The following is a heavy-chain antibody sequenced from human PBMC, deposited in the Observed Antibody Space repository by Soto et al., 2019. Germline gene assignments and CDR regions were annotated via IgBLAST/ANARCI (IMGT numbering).Heavy chain of an antibody. V-gene: IGHV3-7*01. CDR2: IKQDGSEK. CDR3: ARIHGGDIVVVPAAIGWFDP. CDR1: GFTFSSYW. D-gene: IGHD2-2*02. Sequence: LSLTCAASGFTFSSYWMSWVRQAPGKGLEWVANIKQDGSEKYYVDSVKGRFTISRDNAKNSLYLQMNSLRAEDTAVYYCARIHGGDIVVVPAAIGWFDPWGQGTLVTVSS. J-gene: IGHJ5*02.